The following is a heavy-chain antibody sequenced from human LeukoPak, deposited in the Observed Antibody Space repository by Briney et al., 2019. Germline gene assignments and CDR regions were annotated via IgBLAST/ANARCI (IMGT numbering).Heavy chain of an antibody. CDR1: GFTFSSYG. CDR3: KKQDSGYEMVDY. Sequence: RGSLRVSCAAPGFTFSSYGMSRVRQAPGKGLEWVSAISVSGGSTYYADSLKGRFTISRDNSNNTLFLQMNSLRAEDTAVYYCKKQDSGYEMVDYWGQGTLVTVSS. J-gene: IGHJ4*02. V-gene: IGHV3-23*01. D-gene: IGHD5-12*01. CDR2: ISVSGGST.